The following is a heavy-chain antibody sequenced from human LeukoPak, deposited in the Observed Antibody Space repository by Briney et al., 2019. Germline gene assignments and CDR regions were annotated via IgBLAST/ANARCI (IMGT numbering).Heavy chain of an antibody. D-gene: IGHD6-19*01. V-gene: IGHV3-74*01. CDR2: IDVDGSST. Sequence: GGSLRLSCAASGFTLSSYWMHWVRQAPGKGLVWVSRIDVDGSSTSYADSVKGRITISRDNAKNTLYLQMNSLRAEDTAVYYCARDRGMAVAGDAFDIWGQGTMVTVSS. CDR1: GFTLSSYW. J-gene: IGHJ3*02. CDR3: ARDRGMAVAGDAFDI.